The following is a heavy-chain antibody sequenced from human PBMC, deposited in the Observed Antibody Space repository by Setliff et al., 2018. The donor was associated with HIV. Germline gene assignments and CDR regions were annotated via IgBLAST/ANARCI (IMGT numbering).Heavy chain of an antibody. CDR1: DGPFSGHY. V-gene: IGHV4-34*01. J-gene: IGHJ4*02. CDR3: ARHGAYYDFLTYYYPRYYFDY. Sequence: SETLSLTCDVFDGPFSGHYWSWIRQPPGKGLEWIGEINGSGSSNYNSSLKSRVIISVDTSKMQFSLRLTSVTAADTAVYYCARHGAYYDFLTYYYPRYYFDYWGQGTLVTVSS. D-gene: IGHD3-9*01. CDR2: INGSGSS.